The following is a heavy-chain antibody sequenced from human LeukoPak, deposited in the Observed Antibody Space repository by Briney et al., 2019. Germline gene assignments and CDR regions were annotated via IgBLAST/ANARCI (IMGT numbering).Heavy chain of an antibody. V-gene: IGHV4-39*01. CDR1: GGSISSSSYY. CDR2: IYYSGST. D-gene: IGHD1-26*01. J-gene: IGHJ4*02. Sequence: PSETLSLTCTVSGGSISSSSYYWGWIRQPPGRGLEWIGSIYYSGSTYYNPSLKSRVTISVDTSKNQFSLKLSSVTAADTAVYYCARIVGATFDYWGQETLVTVSS. CDR3: ARIVGATFDY.